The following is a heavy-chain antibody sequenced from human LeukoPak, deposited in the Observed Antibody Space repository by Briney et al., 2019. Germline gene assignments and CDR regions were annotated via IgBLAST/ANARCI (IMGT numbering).Heavy chain of an antibody. D-gene: IGHD1-1*01. CDR1: GGSFSGYY. Sequence: PSETLSLTCAVYGGSFSGYYWSWIRQPPGKGLEWIGEINHSGSTNYNPSLKSRVTISVDTSKNQFSLKLTSVTAADTAVYYCARVSWFPGTSYYYMDVWGKGTTVTVPS. V-gene: IGHV4-34*01. CDR3: ARVSWFPGTSYYYMDV. CDR2: INHSGST. J-gene: IGHJ6*03.